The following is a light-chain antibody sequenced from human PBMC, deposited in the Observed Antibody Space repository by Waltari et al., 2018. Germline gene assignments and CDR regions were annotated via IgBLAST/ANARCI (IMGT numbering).Light chain of an antibody. CDR1: RALNSC. J-gene: IGKJ1*01. CDR2: KAS. Sequence: DIQMIQSPSTLSAYVGDTVTITCRASRALNSCLAWYQQKPGRAPRLLMYKASTLESGVPSRFSGVGARTDYTLTISNLQPEDSAIYYCQQYNTYSWAFGQGTKVEIK. V-gene: IGKV1-5*03. CDR3: QQYNTYSWA.